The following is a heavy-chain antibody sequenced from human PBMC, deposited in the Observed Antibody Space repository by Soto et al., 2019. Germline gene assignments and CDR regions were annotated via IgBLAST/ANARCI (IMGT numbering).Heavy chain of an antibody. CDR2: IYRDDDK. Sequence: QITLKESGPTLVKPTQTLTLTCTFSGFSLSTTGVGVGWIRQPPGKALEWLALIYRDDDKRYNPSLKSRLTTNKATTKNSAVLTMTNKDPVDTATYYCVQSRCGGDCLQSYSTHSYYGLDVWGQGTTVTVSS. V-gene: IGHV2-5*02. CDR1: GFSLSTTGVG. J-gene: IGHJ6*02. D-gene: IGHD2-21*01. CDR3: VQSRCGGDCLQSYSTHSYYGLDV.